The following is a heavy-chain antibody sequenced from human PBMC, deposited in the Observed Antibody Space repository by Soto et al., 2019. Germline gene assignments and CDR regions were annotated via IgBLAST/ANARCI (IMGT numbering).Heavy chain of an antibody. D-gene: IGHD3-9*01. Sequence: QVQLVQSGAEVKKPGASVKVSCKAPGYTFSSYYIHWVRQAPGQGLEWIRIINPNGGSTKYPQNFKGRLTVTRDTSTATVYMDLSALTSDDTAMYYCARGLGLGDCWGQGTLVTVSS. CDR1: GYTFSSYY. J-gene: IGHJ4*02. CDR2: INPNGGST. CDR3: ARGLGLGDC. V-gene: IGHV1-46*01.